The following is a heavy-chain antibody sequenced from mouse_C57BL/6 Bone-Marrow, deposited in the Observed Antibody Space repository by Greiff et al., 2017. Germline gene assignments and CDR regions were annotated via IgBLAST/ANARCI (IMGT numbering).Heavy chain of an antibody. CDR3: TRAPYDYDDAY. Sequence: DVMLVESGEGLVKPGGSLKLSCAASGFTFSSYAMSWVRQTPEKRLEWVAYISSGGDYIYYADTVKGRFTISRDNARNTLYLQMSSLKSEDTAMHYCTRAPYDYDDAYWGQGTLVTGSA. D-gene: IGHD2-4*01. CDR1: GFTFSSYA. V-gene: IGHV5-9-1*02. CDR2: ISSGGDYI. J-gene: IGHJ3*01.